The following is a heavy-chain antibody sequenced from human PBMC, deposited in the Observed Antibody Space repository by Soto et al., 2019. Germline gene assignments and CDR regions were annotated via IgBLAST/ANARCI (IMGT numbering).Heavy chain of an antibody. Sequence: KASETLSLTCTVSGGSISSGGYYWSWIRQHPGKGLELIGYIYYSGSTYYNPSLKSRVSMSVDTSKNQFSLKLNSVTAADTAVFYCAREGRRYYGSGSPFDYWGQGTQVTVSS. V-gene: IGHV4-31*03. D-gene: IGHD3-10*01. CDR3: AREGRRYYGSGSPFDY. CDR2: IYYSGST. J-gene: IGHJ4*02. CDR1: GGSISSGGYY.